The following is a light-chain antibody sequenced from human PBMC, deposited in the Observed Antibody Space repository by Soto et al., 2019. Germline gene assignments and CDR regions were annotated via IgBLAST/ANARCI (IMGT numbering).Light chain of an antibody. J-gene: IGLJ3*02. CDR3: SSYTTSSTWV. V-gene: IGLV2-14*01. CDR2: EVN. Sequence: QSALTQPASVSGSPGQSITISCTGTSSDIGDYNYVSWYQHHPGRPPKLMIFEVNYRPSGVSTRFSGSKSGNTASLTISGLQAEDEADYYCSSYTTSSTWVFGGGTKLTVL. CDR1: SSDIGDYNY.